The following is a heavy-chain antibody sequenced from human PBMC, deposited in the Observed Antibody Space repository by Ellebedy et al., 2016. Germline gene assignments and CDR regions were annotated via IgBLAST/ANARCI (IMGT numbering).Heavy chain of an antibody. CDR1: GFSFSNYF. D-gene: IGHD4-17*01. CDR2: ISGAGYTT. Sequence: GGSLRLXCATSGFSFSNYFMTWIRRAPGKGLEWVATISGAGYTTFFADSVKGRFTISRDNSKNTLYLQMNSLRAEDTAVYYCAKEVSTVTQNWFDPWGQGTLVTVSS. CDR3: AKEVSTVTQNWFDP. J-gene: IGHJ5*02. V-gene: IGHV3-23*01.